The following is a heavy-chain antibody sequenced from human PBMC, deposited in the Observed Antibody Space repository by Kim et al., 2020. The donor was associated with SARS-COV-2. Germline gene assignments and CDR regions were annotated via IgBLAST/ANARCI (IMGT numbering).Heavy chain of an antibody. CDR3: ARATVTDAFDI. Sequence: SETLSLTCTVSGGSISSSSYYWGWIRQPPGKGLEWIGSIYYSGSTYYNPSLKSRVTISVDTSKNQFSLKLSSVTTADTAVYYCARATVTDAFDIWGQGT. CDR2: IYYSGST. CDR1: GGSISSSSYY. D-gene: IGHD4-17*01. V-gene: IGHV4-39*01. J-gene: IGHJ3*02.